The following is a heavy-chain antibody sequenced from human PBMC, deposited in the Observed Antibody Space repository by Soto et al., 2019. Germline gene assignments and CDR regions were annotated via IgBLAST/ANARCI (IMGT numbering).Heavy chain of an antibody. CDR2: ISYDGSEK. J-gene: IGHJ6*02. CDR3: VKDRVPGAYGHYYGMDV. Sequence: VGSVRLSCRVSGFTFNNSGMHWVRQAPGKGLEWMADISYDGSEKHYADSMKGRLTISRDNSKNTLHLQMNSLRAEDTAIYYCVKDRVPGAYGHYYGMDVWGQGTTVTVSS. V-gene: IGHV3-30*18. CDR1: GFTFNNSG. D-gene: IGHD5-12*01.